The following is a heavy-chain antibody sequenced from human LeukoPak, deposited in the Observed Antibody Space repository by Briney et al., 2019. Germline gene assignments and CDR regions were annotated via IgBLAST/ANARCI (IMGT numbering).Heavy chain of an antibody. CDR2: IYSGGNT. V-gene: IGHV3-53*01. D-gene: IGHD7-27*01. CDR3: TRYWGSGNAFDI. Sequence: PGGSLRLSCAASGFTVNTNYISWVRQAPGKGLEWVSIIYSGGNTYYADSVKGRFTISRDNSKNTLYLQMNTLRVEDTAMYYCTRYWGSGNAFDIWAKGQWSPSLQ. J-gene: IGHJ3*02. CDR1: GFTVNTNY.